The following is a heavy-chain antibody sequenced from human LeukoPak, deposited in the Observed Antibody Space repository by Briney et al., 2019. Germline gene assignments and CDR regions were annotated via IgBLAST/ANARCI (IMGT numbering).Heavy chain of an antibody. CDR2: ILPGDSDT. CDR3: ARQGAGASYYDPTGLPRGAFDS. J-gene: IGHJ3*02. D-gene: IGHD3-22*01. CDR1: GYIFTNYW. V-gene: IGHV5-51*01. Sequence: GESLKISCRASGYIFTNYWIAWVRWMPGEGLQWMGIILPGDSDTRYSPSFRGEVTISAETSTRTAYLQWTSLRASDSAIYYCARQGAGASYYDPTGLPRGAFDSWGQGTTVTVSS.